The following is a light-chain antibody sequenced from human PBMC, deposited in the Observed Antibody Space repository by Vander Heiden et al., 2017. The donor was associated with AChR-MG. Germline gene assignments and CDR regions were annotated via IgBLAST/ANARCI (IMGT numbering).Light chain of an antibody. CDR3: QQYNKWPPIT. V-gene: IGKV3-15*01. Sequence: EVVMTPSPATLSVSPGESATLSCRASQSVSRSLAWYQQKPGQPPRLLIYGASTRATGIPGRFSGSGSGTEFTLTITSLQSEDFAVYYCQQYNKWPPITFGQGTRLEI. CDR2: GAS. CDR1: QSVSRS. J-gene: IGKJ5*01.